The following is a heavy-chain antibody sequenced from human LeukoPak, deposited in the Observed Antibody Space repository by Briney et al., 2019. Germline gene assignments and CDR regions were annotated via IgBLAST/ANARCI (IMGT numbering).Heavy chain of an antibody. CDR3: ARGQYCSSTSCYTRQFDP. D-gene: IGHD2-2*02. CDR1: GFTFSTYT. CDR2: ISSSDYI. Sequence: GGSLRLSCAASGFTFSTYTMNWVRQAPGRGLEWVSSISSSDYIYYADSVRGRFIISRDNAKNSLYLQMTSLRAEDTAVYYCARGQYCSSTSCYTRQFDPWGQGTLVTVSS. J-gene: IGHJ5*02. V-gene: IGHV3-21*01.